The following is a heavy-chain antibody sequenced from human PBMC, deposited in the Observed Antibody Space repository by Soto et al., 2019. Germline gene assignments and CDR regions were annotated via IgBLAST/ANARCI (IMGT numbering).Heavy chain of an antibody. V-gene: IGHV1-18*04. CDR3: ARVRSQGHPPYNWFDT. Sequence: GXSVKVSCTASGYTFISSDIPWVRQAPGQGLECMGWISAYNGNTNVPQNLQGRVILTTDTSTDTAYMELRSLRSDDTAMYYCARVRSQGHPPYNWFDTWGQGTLVTVSS. J-gene: IGHJ5*02. CDR2: ISAYNGNT. CDR1: GYTFISSD.